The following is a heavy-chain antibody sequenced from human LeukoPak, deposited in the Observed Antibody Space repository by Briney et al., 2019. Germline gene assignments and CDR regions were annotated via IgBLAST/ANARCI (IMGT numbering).Heavy chain of an antibody. D-gene: IGHD5-12*01. J-gene: IGHJ4*02. CDR2: IKNDGSDK. CDR1: GLSFSAAW. CDR3: VNLGYSD. V-gene: IGHV3-7*01. Sequence: GGSLRLSCEASGLSFSAAWMTWVRQAPGKGLEWVATIKNDGSDKYYVDSVKGRFTLSRDNAKNLVYLQMNSLRVEDTAVYYCVNLGYSDGGQGTLVTVSS.